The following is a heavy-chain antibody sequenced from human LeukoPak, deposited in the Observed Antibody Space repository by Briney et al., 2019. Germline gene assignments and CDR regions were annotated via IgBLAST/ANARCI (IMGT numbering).Heavy chain of an antibody. Sequence: PGGSLRLSCAASGFTFSSYAMHWVRQAPGKGLEYVSAISSNGGSTYYANSVKGRFTISRDNSKNTLYLQVGSLRAEDMAVYYCAREGDWNHSFDYWGQGTLVTVSS. CDR1: GFTFSSYA. CDR2: ISSNGGST. J-gene: IGHJ4*02. CDR3: AREGDWNHSFDY. V-gene: IGHV3-64*01. D-gene: IGHD1-1*01.